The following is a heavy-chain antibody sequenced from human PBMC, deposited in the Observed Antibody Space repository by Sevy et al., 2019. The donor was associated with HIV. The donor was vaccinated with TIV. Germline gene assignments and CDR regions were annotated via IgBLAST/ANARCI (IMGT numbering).Heavy chain of an antibody. CDR2: ISSTTTYR. Sequence: GGSLRLSCAASGFTFRDYSMSWVRQAPGEGLEWVASISSTTTYRYYADSVKGRFTISRDNAKNSLYLQMDSLRAEDTAVYYCARDLANRGAYHIWGQGTMVTVSS. D-gene: IGHD3-16*01. CDR3: ARDLANRGAYHI. J-gene: IGHJ3*02. V-gene: IGHV3-21*01. CDR1: GFTFRDYS.